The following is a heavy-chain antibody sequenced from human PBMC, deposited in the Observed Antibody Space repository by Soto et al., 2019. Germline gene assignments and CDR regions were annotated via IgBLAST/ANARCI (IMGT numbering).Heavy chain of an antibody. CDR2: ISYDGDYK. J-gene: IGHJ3*01. Sequence: GGSLRLSCVVSGVTFRTCGIHWVRQAPGKGLEWVAVISYDGDYKSYADSVKGRFSISRDNSKNTVYLQLTSLGAEDTALYYCAKSDRGVFGVVMSPALDPLDVWGQGTMVTVSS. D-gene: IGHD3-3*01. CDR1: GVTFRTCG. CDR3: AKSDRGVFGVVMSPALDPLDV. V-gene: IGHV3-30*18.